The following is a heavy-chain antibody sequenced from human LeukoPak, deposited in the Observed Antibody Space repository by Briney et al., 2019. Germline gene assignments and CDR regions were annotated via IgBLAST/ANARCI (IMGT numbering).Heavy chain of an antibody. V-gene: IGHV3-23*01. CDR2: ISGSGSST. CDR1: GFTFSSYV. CDR3: AKDGGSSWSPLNFDY. Sequence: GGSLRLSCAASGFTFSSYVMSWVRQAPGKGLEWVSAISGSGSSTYYADSVQGRFTVSRDNSKNTLYLQMNSLRAEDTAVYYCAKDGGSSWSPLNFDYWGRGTLVTVSS. J-gene: IGHJ4*02. D-gene: IGHD6-13*01.